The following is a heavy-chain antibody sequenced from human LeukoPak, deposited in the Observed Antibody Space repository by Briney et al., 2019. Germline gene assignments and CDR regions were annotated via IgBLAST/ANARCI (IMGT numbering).Heavy chain of an antibody. D-gene: IGHD3-10*01. V-gene: IGHV1-8*01. CDR2: MNPNSGNT. CDR3: ARAPSVRGVIRGYYYYYMDV. CDR1: GYTFTSYD. Sequence: ASVKVSCKASGYTFTSYDINWVRQATGQGLEWMGWMNPNSGNTGYAQKFQGRVTMTRNTSISTAYMELSSLRSEDTAVYYCARAPSVRGVIRGYYYYYMDVWGKGTTVTISS. J-gene: IGHJ6*03.